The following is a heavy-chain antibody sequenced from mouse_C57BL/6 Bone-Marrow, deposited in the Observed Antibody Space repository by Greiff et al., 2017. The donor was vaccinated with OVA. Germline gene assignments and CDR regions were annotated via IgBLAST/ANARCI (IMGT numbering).Heavy chain of an antibody. Sequence: EVKLMESGGGLVKPGGSLKLSCAASGFTFSSYAMSWVRQTPEKRLEWVATISDGGSYTYYPDNVKGRFTISRYNAKNHLYLQMSHLKSEDTAMYYCARDLFYWGQGTLVTVSA. J-gene: IGHJ3*01. CDR2: ISDGGSYT. D-gene: IGHD6-2*01. CDR1: GFTFSSYA. V-gene: IGHV5-4*01. CDR3: ARDLFY.